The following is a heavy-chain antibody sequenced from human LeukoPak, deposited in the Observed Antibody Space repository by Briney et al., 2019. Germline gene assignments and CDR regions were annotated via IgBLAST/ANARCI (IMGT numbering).Heavy chain of an antibody. J-gene: IGHJ6*02. Sequence: GGSLRLSCAASGFTFSSYAMSWVRQAPGKGLEWVSAISGSGGSTYYADSVKGRFTISRDNSKNTLYLQMNSLRAEDTAVYYCAKAPYGSYYYYGMDVWGQGTLVTVSS. CDR2: ISGSGGST. CDR3: AKAPYGSYYYYGMDV. V-gene: IGHV3-23*01. CDR1: GFTFSSYA. D-gene: IGHD3-10*01.